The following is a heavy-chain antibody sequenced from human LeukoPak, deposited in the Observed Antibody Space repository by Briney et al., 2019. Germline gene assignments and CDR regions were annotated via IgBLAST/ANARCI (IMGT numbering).Heavy chain of an antibody. J-gene: IGHJ4*02. D-gene: IGHD6-19*01. CDR3: ARAQGRLVPPAY. CDR2: MNHSGST. CDR1: GGSFSGYY. V-gene: IGHV4-34*01. Sequence: SETLSLTCAVYGGSFSGYYWSWIRQPPNKGLEWIGEMNHSGSTNYNPSLKSRVTISADASKKQFSLKLNSVTAADTAVYYCARAQGRLVPPAYWGQGTLVSVSS.